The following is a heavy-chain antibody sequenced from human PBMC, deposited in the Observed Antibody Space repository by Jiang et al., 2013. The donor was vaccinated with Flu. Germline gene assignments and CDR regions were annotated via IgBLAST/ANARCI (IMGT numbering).Heavy chain of an antibody. D-gene: IGHD1-7*01. CDR3: ATELWGTKFFDN. CDR2: VNAANGNT. J-gene: IGHJ4*02. Sequence: GAEVKKPGASVKVSCKASGHRFISYGIHWFRQAPGQSLEWMGWVNAANGNTKYSQKFQGRVTISRDTSATTAYMELSSLGSEDTAVYYCATELWGTKFFDNWGQGTLVTVSS. V-gene: IGHV1-3*01. CDR1: GHRFISYG.